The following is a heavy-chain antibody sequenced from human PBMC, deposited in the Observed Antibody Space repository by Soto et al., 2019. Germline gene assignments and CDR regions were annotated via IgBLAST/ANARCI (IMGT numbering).Heavy chain of an antibody. CDR2: ISFGVTT. V-gene: IGHV4-39*01. CDR1: GGSISSSDYY. J-gene: IGHJ2*01. Sequence: NPSETLSLTCSVSGGSISSSDYYWGWVRQPPGKGLEWIGSISFGVTTYYSPSLRSRLTISIDTSNNQFSLKLGSVTAADTAVYYCATSSVSRLLNHWYFDLWGRGTQVTVSS. CDR3: ATSSVSRLLNHWYFDL.